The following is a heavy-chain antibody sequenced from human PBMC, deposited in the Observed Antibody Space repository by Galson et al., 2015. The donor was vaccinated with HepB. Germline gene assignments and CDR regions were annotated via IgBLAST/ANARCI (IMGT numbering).Heavy chain of an antibody. CDR1: GFTFTDYS. V-gene: IGHV3-48*02. J-gene: IGHJ4*02. D-gene: IGHD3/OR15-3a*01. CDR3: TRAFWTGYSDY. Sequence: LRLSCAASGFTFTDYSMSWVRQAPGKGLEWVSHISTSSNTIYYADSVKGRFTISRDNAKDSVYLQMNSLRDEDTAVYYCTRAFWTGYSDYWGQGTLVSVSS. CDR2: ISTSSNTI.